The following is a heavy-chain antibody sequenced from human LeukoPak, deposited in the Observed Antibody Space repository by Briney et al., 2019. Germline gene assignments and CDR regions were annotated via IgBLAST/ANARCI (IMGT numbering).Heavy chain of an antibody. J-gene: IGHJ4*02. V-gene: IGHV1-2*02. CDR2: INPNNGDT. Sequence: ASVKVSCKASGYTFSSGYYLHWVRQAPGQGLEWMGWINPNNGDTNYAQKFQGRVTMTRDTSISTAYMELSRPRSDDAAVYFCARGAYYNFWSGFYYSPHFDYWGQGTLVTVSS. CDR3: ARGAYYNFWSGFYYSPHFDY. D-gene: IGHD3-3*01. CDR1: GYTFSSGYY.